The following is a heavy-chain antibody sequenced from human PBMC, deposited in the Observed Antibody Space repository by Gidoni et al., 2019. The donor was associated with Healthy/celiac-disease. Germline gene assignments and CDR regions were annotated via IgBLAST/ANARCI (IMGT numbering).Heavy chain of an antibody. D-gene: IGHD3-22*01. CDR3: ARDGPRSPYYDSSADSFDY. CDR2: ISYDGSNK. V-gene: IGHV3-30-3*01. CDR1: GVTLSSYA. Sequence: QVQLVESGGGVVQPGRALRLSGAASGVTLSSYAMPWVRQAPGKGLEWVAVISYDGSNKYYADSVKGRFTISRDNSKNTLYLQMNSLRAEDTAVYYCARDGPRSPYYDSSADSFDYWGQGTLVTVSS. J-gene: IGHJ4*02.